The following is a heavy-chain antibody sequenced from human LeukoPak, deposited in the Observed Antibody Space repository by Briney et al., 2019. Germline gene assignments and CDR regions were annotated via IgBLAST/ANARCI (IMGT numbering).Heavy chain of an antibody. CDR2: IYPGDSDT. J-gene: IGHJ4*02. Sequence: GESLQISCKGSGYLFTNYWIGWVRQMPGKGLEWMGIIYPGDSDTRYSPSFQGQVTISADKSISTAYLQWSSLKASDTAMYYCALNARSSGWPNFDYWGQGTLVTVSS. D-gene: IGHD6-19*01. CDR3: ALNARSSGWPNFDY. CDR1: GYLFTNYW. V-gene: IGHV5-51*01.